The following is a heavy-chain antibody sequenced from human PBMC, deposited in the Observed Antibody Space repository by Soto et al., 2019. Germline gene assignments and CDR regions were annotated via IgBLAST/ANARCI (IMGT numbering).Heavy chain of an antibody. V-gene: IGHV4-31*03. CDR3: ARNSYFDSRWVRNSGTFDY. Sequence: QVQLQESGPGLVKPSQTLSLTCIVSGDSINSGGYYWSWIRQPPGKGLEWIGYIYYSGNPYYNPSLKNRLSISVDTSKNQFSLRLASVTGADTAIYYCARNSYFDSRWVRNSGTFDYWGPGTLVSVSS. J-gene: IGHJ4*02. CDR1: GDSINSGGYY. D-gene: IGHD3-22*01. CDR2: IYYSGNP.